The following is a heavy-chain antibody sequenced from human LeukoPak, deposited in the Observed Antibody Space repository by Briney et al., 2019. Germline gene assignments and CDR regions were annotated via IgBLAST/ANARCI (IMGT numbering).Heavy chain of an antibody. CDR2: ISSSSSYI. D-gene: IGHD3-22*01. J-gene: IGHJ4*02. Sequence: GGSLRLSCAASGFTFSSYSMNWVRQAPGKGLEWVSSISSSSSYIYYADSVKGRFTISRDNAKNSLYLQMNSLRAEDTAVYYCARDLAYDSSGYVYYFDYWGQGTLVTVSS. V-gene: IGHV3-21*01. CDR3: ARDLAYDSSGYVYYFDY. CDR1: GFTFSSYS.